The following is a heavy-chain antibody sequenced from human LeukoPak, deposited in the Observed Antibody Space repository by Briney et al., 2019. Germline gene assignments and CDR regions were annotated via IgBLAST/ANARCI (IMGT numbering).Heavy chain of an antibody. CDR1: GGSISSYY. Sequence: SETLSLTCTVSGGSISSYYWSWIRQPPGKGLEWIGYIYYSGSTNYNPSLKSRATISVDTSKNQFSLKLSSVTAADTAVYYCARNTMIVVDDAFDIWGQGTMVTVSS. J-gene: IGHJ3*02. D-gene: IGHD3-22*01. CDR2: IYYSGST. CDR3: ARNTMIVVDDAFDI. V-gene: IGHV4-59*08.